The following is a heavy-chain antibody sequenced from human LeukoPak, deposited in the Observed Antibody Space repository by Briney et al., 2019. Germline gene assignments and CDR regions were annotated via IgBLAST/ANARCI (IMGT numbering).Heavy chain of an antibody. J-gene: IGHJ5*02. Sequence: SVKVSCKASGCTFSSYAISWVRQAPGQGLEWMGGIIPIFGTANYAQKFQGRVTITADESTSTAYMELSSLRSEDTAVYYCARPIAAAGTNWFDPWGQGTLVTVSS. CDR2: IIPIFGTA. D-gene: IGHD6-13*01. CDR1: GCTFSSYA. CDR3: ARPIAAAGTNWFDP. V-gene: IGHV1-69*13.